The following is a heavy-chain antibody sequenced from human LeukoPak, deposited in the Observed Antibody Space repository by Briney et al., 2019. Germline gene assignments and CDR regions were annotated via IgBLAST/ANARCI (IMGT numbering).Heavy chain of an antibody. CDR3: AKGYYYYYGMDV. CDR2: ISWNSGSI. CDR1: GFTFYDYA. J-gene: IGHJ6*02. Sequence: PGGSLRLSCAASGFTFYDYAMHWVRHAPGKGLEWVSGISWNSGSIGYADSVKGRFTISRDNAKNSLYLQMNSLRAEDTALYYCAKGYYYYYGMDVWGQGTTVTVSS. V-gene: IGHV3-9*01.